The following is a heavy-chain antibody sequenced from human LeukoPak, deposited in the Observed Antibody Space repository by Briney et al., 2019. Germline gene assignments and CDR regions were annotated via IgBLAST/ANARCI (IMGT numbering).Heavy chain of an antibody. Sequence: LGESLKISCKGSGYSFTNYWISWVRQMPGKGLEWMGRIDPSDSYINYSPSFQGHVTISADKSISTACLQWSSLKASDTAMYYCARVRVTTSLYYYYGLDVWGQGTAVTVSS. CDR1: GYSFTNYW. CDR3: ARVRVTTSLYYYYGLDV. J-gene: IGHJ6*02. D-gene: IGHD4-17*01. CDR2: IDPSDSYI. V-gene: IGHV5-10-1*01.